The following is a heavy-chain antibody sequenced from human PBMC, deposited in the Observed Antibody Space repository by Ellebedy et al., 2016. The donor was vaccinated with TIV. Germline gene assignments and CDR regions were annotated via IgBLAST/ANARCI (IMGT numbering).Heavy chain of an antibody. V-gene: IGHV3-66*01. CDR1: GFTVSSNY. Sequence: GGSLRLSCAASGFTVSSNYMSWVRQAPGKGLEWVSVIYSSGITYYADSVKGRFTISRDNSRDNSKTTVYLQMNSLRAEDTAVYYCARVDYGLAFHIWGQGTMVTVSS. D-gene: IGHD3-16*01. CDR2: IYSSGIT. CDR3: ARVDYGLAFHI. J-gene: IGHJ3*02.